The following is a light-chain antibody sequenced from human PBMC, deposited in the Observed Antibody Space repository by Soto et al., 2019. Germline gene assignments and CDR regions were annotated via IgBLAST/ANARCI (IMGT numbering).Light chain of an antibody. J-gene: IGKJ2*01. CDR1: QSVSSY. V-gene: IGKV3-11*01. Sequence: EIVLTQSPATLSLSPGERATLSCRASQSVSSYLAWYQHKPGQAPRLLIYDASNRATGNPARLSGSGSGTDFTLAVCSLALEAFAVYYFQQGSNWPSEVPFGQGTKLEIK. CDR3: QQGSNWPSEVP. CDR2: DAS.